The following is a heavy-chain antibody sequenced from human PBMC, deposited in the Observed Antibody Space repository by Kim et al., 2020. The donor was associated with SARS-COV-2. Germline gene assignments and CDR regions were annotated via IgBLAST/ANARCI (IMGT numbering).Heavy chain of an antibody. CDR1: GFTFSSYG. Sequence: GGSLRLSCAASGFTFSSYGMRWVRQAPGKGLEWVSAISGRGDSTYYADSVKGRFTISRDNSKNTLYLQMNSLRGEDTAVYYCAKDRGVAVAGILGTTDYWGQGTLVTVSS. J-gene: IGHJ4*02. V-gene: IGHV3-23*01. D-gene: IGHD6-19*01. CDR3: AKDRGVAVAGILGTTDY. CDR2: ISGRGDST.